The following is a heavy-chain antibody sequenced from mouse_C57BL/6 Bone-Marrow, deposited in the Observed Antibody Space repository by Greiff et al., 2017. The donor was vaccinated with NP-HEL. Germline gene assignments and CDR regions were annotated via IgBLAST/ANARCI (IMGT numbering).Heavy chain of an antibody. Sequence: DVQLVESGGGLVKPGGSLKLSCAASGFTFSSYAMSWVRQTPEKRLEWVATISDGGSYTYYPDNVKGRFTISRDNAKNNLYLQMSHLKSEDTAMYYCARDGYYYGSDYWGQGTTLTVSS. J-gene: IGHJ2*01. V-gene: IGHV5-4*01. CDR1: GFTFSSYA. D-gene: IGHD1-1*01. CDR2: ISDGGSYT. CDR3: ARDGYYYGSDY.